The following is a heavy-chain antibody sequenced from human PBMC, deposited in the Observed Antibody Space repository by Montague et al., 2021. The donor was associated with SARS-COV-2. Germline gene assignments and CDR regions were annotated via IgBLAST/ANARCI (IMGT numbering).Heavy chain of an antibody. CDR1: GFTFSSYG. Sequence: SLRLSCAASGFTFSSYGMHWVRQAPGKGLEWVAVIWYDGSNEYYADSVKGRFTISRDKSKNTLYLQMNSLRAEDTAVYYCARSKGVVINGVCDYWGQGTLVTVSS. J-gene: IGHJ4*02. CDR3: ARSKGVVINGVCDY. D-gene: IGHD3-3*01. V-gene: IGHV3-33*01. CDR2: IWYDGSNE.